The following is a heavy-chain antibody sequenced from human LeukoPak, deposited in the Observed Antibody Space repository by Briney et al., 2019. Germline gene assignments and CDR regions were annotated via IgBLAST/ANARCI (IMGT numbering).Heavy chain of an antibody. Sequence: GASVKVSCKVSGYTLTELSMHWVRQAPGKGLEWMGGFDPEDGETIYAQKFQGRVTMTEDTSTDTAYMELSSLRSEDTAVYYCATWHYYDSSGYAAFDIWGQGTMATVSS. J-gene: IGHJ3*02. V-gene: IGHV1-24*01. CDR2: FDPEDGET. CDR1: GYTLTELS. CDR3: ATWHYYDSSGYAAFDI. D-gene: IGHD3-22*01.